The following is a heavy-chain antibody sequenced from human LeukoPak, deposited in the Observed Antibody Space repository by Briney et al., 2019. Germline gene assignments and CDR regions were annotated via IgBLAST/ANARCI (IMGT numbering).Heavy chain of an antibody. CDR3: AKDRDDYGNDW. D-gene: IGHD4-17*01. Sequence: GGSLRLSCAASGFTFSSYGMHWVRQAPGKGLEWVALIRSGGSKFYADSVEGRFTISRDNSENTVFLQMNSLTPEDTALYYCAKDRDDYGNDWWGQGTLVTVSS. CDR1: GFTFSSYG. J-gene: IGHJ4*02. V-gene: IGHV3-30*02. CDR2: IRSGGSK.